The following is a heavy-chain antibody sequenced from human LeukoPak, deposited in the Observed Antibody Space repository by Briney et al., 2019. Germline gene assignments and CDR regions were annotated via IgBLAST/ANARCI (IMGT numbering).Heavy chain of an antibody. D-gene: IGHD2-2*01. CDR1: GYTFTSYD. V-gene: IGHV1-8*02. J-gene: IGHJ4*02. Sequence: GASVKVSCKASGYTFTSYDINWVGQATGQGLEWMGWMNPNSGNTGYAQKFQGRVTMTTDTSTSTAYMELRSLRSDDTAVYYCARDLDPGVVPAAYFDYWGQGTLVTVSS. CDR3: ARDLDPGVVPAAYFDY. CDR2: MNPNSGNT.